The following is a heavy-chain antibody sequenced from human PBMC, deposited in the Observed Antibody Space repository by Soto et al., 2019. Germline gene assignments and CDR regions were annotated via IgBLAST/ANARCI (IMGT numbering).Heavy chain of an antibody. Sequence: EVQLLESGGGLVQPGGSLRLSCAASGFTFSSYAMSWVRQAPGKGLEWVSSISSSSSYIYYADSVKGRFTISRDNAKNSLYLQMNSLRAEDTAVYYCASLPGYSSGWYLGDDYWGQGTLVTVSS. D-gene: IGHD6-19*01. J-gene: IGHJ4*02. CDR2: ISSSSSYI. V-gene: IGHV3-21*01. CDR1: GFTFSSYA. CDR3: ASLPGYSSGWYLGDDY.